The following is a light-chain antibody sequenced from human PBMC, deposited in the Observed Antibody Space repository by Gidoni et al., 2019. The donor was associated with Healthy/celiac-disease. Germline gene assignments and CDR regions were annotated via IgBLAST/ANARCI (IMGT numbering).Light chain of an antibody. CDR2: AAS. Sequence: DIQLTQSPSFLSASVGDRVTITCRASRGISSYLAWYQQKPGKAPKLLIYAASTLQSGVPSRFSGSGSGTEFTLTISSLQPEDFATYYCQQLNSYPLTFXGXTKVXIK. J-gene: IGKJ4*01. V-gene: IGKV1-9*01. CDR1: RGISSY. CDR3: QQLNSYPLT.